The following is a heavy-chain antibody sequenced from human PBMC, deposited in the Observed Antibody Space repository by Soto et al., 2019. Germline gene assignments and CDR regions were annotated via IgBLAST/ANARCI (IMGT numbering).Heavy chain of an antibody. D-gene: IGHD2-8*02. CDR2: IYNSGST. Sequence: PSETLSLTCTVSGGSISSGDYYWSWIRQHPGKGLEWIGYIYNSGSTNYNPSLKSRVTISVDTSKSQFSLKLSSVTAADTAVYYCARGGGVYYFDYWGQGTLVTVSS. J-gene: IGHJ4*02. V-gene: IGHV4-61*08. CDR1: GGSISSGDYY. CDR3: ARGGGVYYFDY.